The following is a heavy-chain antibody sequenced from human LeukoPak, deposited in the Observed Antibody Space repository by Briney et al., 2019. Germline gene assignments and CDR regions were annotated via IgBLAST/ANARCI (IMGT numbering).Heavy chain of an antibody. CDR1: GTTLSNYG. J-gene: IGHJ4*02. CDR3: AKRGVVIRVILVGFHKEAYYFDS. D-gene: IGHD3-22*01. Sequence: PGGSLRLSCRVSGTTLSNYGMSWVRQAPGKGLEWVAGISGSGGSTKYADSVKGRFTISRDNPKNTLYLQMTSLRAEDTAVYFCAKRGVVIRVILVGFHKEAYYFDSWGQGALVTVSS. V-gene: IGHV3-23*01. CDR2: ISGSGGST.